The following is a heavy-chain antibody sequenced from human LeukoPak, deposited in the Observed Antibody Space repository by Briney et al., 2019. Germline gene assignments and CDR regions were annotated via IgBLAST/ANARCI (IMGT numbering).Heavy chain of an antibody. V-gene: IGHV4-34*01. Sequence: SETLSLTCAVYGGSFSGYYWSWIRQPPGKGLEWIGEINHSGSTNYNPSLKSRVTISVDTSKNQFSLKLSSVTAADTAVYYCARGLGFDYWGQGTLVAVSS. CDR2: INHSGST. J-gene: IGHJ4*02. CDR3: ARGLGFDY. CDR1: GGSFSGYY.